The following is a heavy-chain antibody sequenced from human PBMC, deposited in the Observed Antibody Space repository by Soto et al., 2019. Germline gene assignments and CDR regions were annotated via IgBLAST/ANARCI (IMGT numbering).Heavy chain of an antibody. J-gene: IGHJ3*02. CDR1: GFGIASYS. CDR3: ARENGDDAFDI. D-gene: IGHD1-1*01. Sequence: GASAELSCKASGFGIASYSIWWLRQAPGQGLEWMGWISAYNGNTNYAQKLQGRVTMTTDTSTSTAYMELRSLRSDDTAVDYCARENGDDAFDIWGQGTMVTVSS. CDR2: ISAYNGNT. V-gene: IGHV1-18*01.